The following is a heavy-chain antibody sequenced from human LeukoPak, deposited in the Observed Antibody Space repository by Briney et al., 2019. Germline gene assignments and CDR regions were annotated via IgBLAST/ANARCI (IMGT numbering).Heavy chain of an antibody. V-gene: IGHV3-48*01. Sequence: PGGSLRLSCAASGFSFRSHGMNWVRQAPGKGLEWVSYITSSGSSIYYADSVEGRFTISRDNAKNSLYLQMNSLRAEDTAVYYCARDVATSGWATFYWGPGTLVTVSS. J-gene: IGHJ4*02. D-gene: IGHD6-19*01. CDR3: ARDVATSGWATFY. CDR1: GFSFRSHG. CDR2: ITSSGSSI.